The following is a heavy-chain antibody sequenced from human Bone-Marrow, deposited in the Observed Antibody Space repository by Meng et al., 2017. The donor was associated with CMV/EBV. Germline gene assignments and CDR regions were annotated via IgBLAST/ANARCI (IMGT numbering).Heavy chain of an antibody. CDR2: IYSGENT. J-gene: IGHJ4*02. Sequence: GESLKISCAASGLTVSRNYMNWVRQAPGKGLEWVAVIYSGENTYYADSVKGRFTISRDNSKNTLYLQMNSLRAEDTAVYYCARGDDLDYWGQGTLVTVSS. CDR1: GLTVSRNY. CDR3: ARGDDLDY. D-gene: IGHD2-21*01. V-gene: IGHV3-53*01.